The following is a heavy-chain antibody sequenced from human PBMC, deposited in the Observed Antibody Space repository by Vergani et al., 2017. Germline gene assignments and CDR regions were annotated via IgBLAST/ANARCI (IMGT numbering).Heavy chain of an antibody. Sequence: QVQLVQSGAEVKKPGASVKVSCKASGYTFTGYYMHWVRQAPGQGLEWMGWINPNSGGTNYAQKFQGRVTMTRDTSISTAYMGLSRLRSDDTAVYYCARGPNDYGGKVDYYYYMDVWGKGTTVTVSS. CDR3: ARGPNDYGGKVDYYYYMDV. J-gene: IGHJ6*03. CDR2: INPNSGGT. V-gene: IGHV1-2*02. D-gene: IGHD4-23*01. CDR1: GYTFTGYY.